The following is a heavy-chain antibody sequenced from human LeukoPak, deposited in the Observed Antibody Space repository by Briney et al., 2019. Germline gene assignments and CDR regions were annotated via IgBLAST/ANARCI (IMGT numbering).Heavy chain of an antibody. J-gene: IGHJ4*02. CDR1: GFTFSNYW. CDR3: ARRRTIGDYDY. Sequence: VHLGGSLRLSCVASGFTFSNYWMHWVRPAPGKGLMWAARISYDGSSADHADSVKGRFTISRDNAKNTLYLQMNSLRVEDTGVYYCARRRTIGDYDYWGQGTLVTVSS. D-gene: IGHD3-16*01. CDR2: ISYDGSSA. V-gene: IGHV3-74*01.